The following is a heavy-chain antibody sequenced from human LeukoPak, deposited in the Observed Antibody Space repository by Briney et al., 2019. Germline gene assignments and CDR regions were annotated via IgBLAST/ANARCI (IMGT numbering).Heavy chain of an antibody. CDR3: ARAGGGDTAIVGY. J-gene: IGHJ4*02. D-gene: IGHD5-18*01. V-gene: IGHV4-61*02. Sequence: PSQTLSLTCTVSGGSISSGSYYWSWIRQPAGKGLEWIGRIYTSGSTNYNPSLKSRVTISVDTSKNQFSLKLSSVTAADTAVYYCARAGGGDTAIVGYWGQGTLVTVSS. CDR2: IYTSGST. CDR1: GGSISSGSYY.